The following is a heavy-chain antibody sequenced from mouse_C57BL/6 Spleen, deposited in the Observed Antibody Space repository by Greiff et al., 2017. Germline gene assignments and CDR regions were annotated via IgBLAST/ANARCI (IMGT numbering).Heavy chain of an antibody. CDR1: GFTFSNYW. Sequence: EVKLVESGGGLVQPGGSMKLSCVASGFTFSNYWMNWVRQSPEKGLEWVAQIRLKSDNYATHYAVSVKGRFTISRDDSKSSVYLQMNNLRAEDTGIYYCTIYYGIPFAYWGQGTLVTVSA. V-gene: IGHV6-3*01. CDR2: IRLKSDNYAT. D-gene: IGHD1-1*01. J-gene: IGHJ3*01. CDR3: TIYYGIPFAY.